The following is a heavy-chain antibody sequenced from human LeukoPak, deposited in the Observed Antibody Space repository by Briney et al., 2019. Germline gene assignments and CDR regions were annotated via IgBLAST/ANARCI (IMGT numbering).Heavy chain of an antibody. Sequence: GGSLRLSCAASGFTFSSYSMNWVRQAPGKGLEWVSYISSSSSTIYYADSVKGRFTISRDNAKNSLYLQMNSLRDEDTAVYYCAKSDHGFWTGYKKWGQGTLVTVSS. V-gene: IGHV3-48*02. J-gene: IGHJ4*02. CDR2: ISSSSSTI. CDR1: GFTFSSYS. CDR3: AKSDHGFWTGYKK. D-gene: IGHD3/OR15-3a*01.